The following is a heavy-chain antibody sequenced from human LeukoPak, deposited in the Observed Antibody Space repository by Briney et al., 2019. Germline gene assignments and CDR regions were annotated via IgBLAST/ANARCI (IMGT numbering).Heavy chain of an antibody. CDR2: IYYSGST. J-gene: IGHJ4*02. CDR3: ASATNSAYEWDY. D-gene: IGHD5-12*01. Sequence: SETLSLTCTVSSGSISSYSWSWIRQPPGKGLEWIGYIYYSGSTNYNPSLKSRVTISVDTSKNQFSLKLSSVTAADTAVYYCASATNSAYEWDYWGQGTLVTVSS. CDR1: SGSISSYS. V-gene: IGHV4-59*08.